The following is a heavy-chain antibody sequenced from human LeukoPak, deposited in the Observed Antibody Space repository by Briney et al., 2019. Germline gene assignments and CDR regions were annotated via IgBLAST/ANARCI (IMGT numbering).Heavy chain of an antibody. V-gene: IGHV3-64*02. CDR3: RRVYDRESYYRFDH. J-gene: IGHJ4*02. Sequence: GSLRLSCAASGFTFSNYAMHWVRQAPGGGLEYVSAISSNGGSTYYADSVKGRFTISRDNAKNSVHLQMNSLRAEDTAVYYCRRVYDRESYYRFDHWGQGTPVSVSS. CDR1: GFTFSNYA. D-gene: IGHD3-22*01. CDR2: ISSNGGST.